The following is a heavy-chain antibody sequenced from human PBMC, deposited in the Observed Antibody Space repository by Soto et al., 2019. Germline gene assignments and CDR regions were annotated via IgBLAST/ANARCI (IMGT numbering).Heavy chain of an antibody. CDR2: KYHSGST. Sequence: SETLSLTCTVSGGSISSYYWGMTRQPPGKGLEWIASKYHSGSTYYNPSLKIRVTISVYTSKNQFSLKLSSVTAADTAVYYCARGLVATIHEWLAPWGQGTMVTVSS. CDR1: GGSISSYY. CDR3: ARGLVATIHEWLAP. V-gene: IGHV4-39*07. D-gene: IGHD5-12*01. J-gene: IGHJ5*02.